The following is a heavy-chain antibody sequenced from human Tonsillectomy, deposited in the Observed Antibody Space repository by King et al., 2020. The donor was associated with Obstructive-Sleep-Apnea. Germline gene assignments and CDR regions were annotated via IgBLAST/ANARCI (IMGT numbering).Heavy chain of an antibody. CDR3: TRSEYSSGWYVH. D-gene: IGHD6-19*01. CDR2: VYYTGST. V-gene: IGHV4-39*01. CDR1: GDPISSSTYF. Sequence: QLQESGPGLVKPSETLSLTCSVSGDPISSSTYFWGWIRQPPGKGLEWIGSVYYTGSTYYNPSLKSRVTISVDTSKNQFSLKLRSVTAADTAVYYCTRSEYSSGWYVHWGQGTLVTASS. J-gene: IGHJ4*02.